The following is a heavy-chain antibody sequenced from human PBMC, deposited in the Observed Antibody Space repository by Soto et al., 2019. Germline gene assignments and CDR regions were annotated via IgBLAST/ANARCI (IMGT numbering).Heavy chain of an antibody. V-gene: IGHV4-39*01. CDR3: ARIPIAVAGTSVFDY. Sequence: SETLSLTCTVSGGSISSSSYYWGWIRQPPGKGLEWIGSIYYSGSTYYNPSLKSRVTISVDTSKNQFSLKLSSVTAADTAAYYCARIPIAVAGTSVFDYWGQGTLVTV. J-gene: IGHJ4*02. D-gene: IGHD6-19*01. CDR2: IYYSGST. CDR1: GGSISSSSYY.